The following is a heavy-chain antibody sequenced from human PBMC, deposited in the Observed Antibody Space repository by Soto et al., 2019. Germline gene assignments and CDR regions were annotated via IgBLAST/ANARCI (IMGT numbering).Heavy chain of an antibody. Sequence: PGGSLRLSCAASGFTFSSYGMHWVRQAPGKGLEWVAVISYDGSNKYYADSVKGRFTISRDNSKNTLYLQMNSLRAEDTAVYYCAKEMVAALGAEYFQHWGQGTLVTVSS. D-gene: IGHD2-15*01. V-gene: IGHV3-30*18. CDR2: ISYDGSNK. CDR3: AKEMVAALGAEYFQH. J-gene: IGHJ1*01. CDR1: GFTFSSYG.